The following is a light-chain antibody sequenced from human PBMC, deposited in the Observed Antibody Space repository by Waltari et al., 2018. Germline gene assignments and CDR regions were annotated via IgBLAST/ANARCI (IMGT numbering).Light chain of an antibody. CDR1: LSVLYSSNNKNY. V-gene: IGKV4-1*01. CDR3: QEYYGTPPDT. Sequence: DIVMTQSPDSLAVSLGERATINCKSSLSVLYSSNNKNYLAWYQQKPGQPPKLLIYWASTRESGVPDRFSGSGSGTDFTLTISSLQAEDVAVYYCQEYYGTPPDTFGQGTKLEIK. CDR2: WAS. J-gene: IGKJ2*01.